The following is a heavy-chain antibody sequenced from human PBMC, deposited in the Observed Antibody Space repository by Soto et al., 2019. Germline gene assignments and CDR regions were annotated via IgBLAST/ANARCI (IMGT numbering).Heavy chain of an antibody. Sequence: QVQLQESGPGLVKPSQTLSLTCTVSGDSISSGGYYWIWIRQHPGKGLEWIGYIYYSGRTYYNPSLKTRVTRSVDTSKNQFSLKMNSVTAADTAVYYCARDAGTSGDYVDNWGQGTLVTVSS. D-gene: IGHD5-12*01. J-gene: IGHJ4*02. V-gene: IGHV4-31*03. CDR1: GDSISSGGYY. CDR2: IYYSGRT. CDR3: ARDAGTSGDYVDN.